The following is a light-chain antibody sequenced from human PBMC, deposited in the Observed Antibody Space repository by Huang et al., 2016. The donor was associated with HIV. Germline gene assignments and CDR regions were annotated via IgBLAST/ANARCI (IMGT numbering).Light chain of an antibody. CDR1: QSVSSY. J-gene: IGKJ2*01. CDR3: QQRISWPPSYT. Sequence: EIVLTQSPATLSLSPGDRATLSCRASQSVSSYFAWYQQKPGQAPRLLIYATSNRDTGVPARFSGSGSGTDFTLTISSLEPEDFANYYCQQRISWPPSYTFGQGTKVEI. CDR2: ATS. V-gene: IGKV3-11*01.